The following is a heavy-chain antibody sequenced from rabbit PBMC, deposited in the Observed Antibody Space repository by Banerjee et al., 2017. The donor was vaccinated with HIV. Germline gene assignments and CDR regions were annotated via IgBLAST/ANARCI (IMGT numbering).Heavy chain of an antibody. V-gene: IGHV1S45*01. CDR3: ARDTGSSFSSYGMDL. J-gene: IGHJ6*01. Sequence: QEQLEESGGGLVKPEGSLTLTCKASGFSFSDRDVMCWVRQAPGKGLEWIACINAVTGKAVYANWAKGRFTFSKTSSTTVTLQMTSLTAADTATYFCARDTGSSFSSYGMDLWGPGTLVTVS. CDR2: INAVTGKA. CDR1: GFSFSDRDV. D-gene: IGHD8-1*01.